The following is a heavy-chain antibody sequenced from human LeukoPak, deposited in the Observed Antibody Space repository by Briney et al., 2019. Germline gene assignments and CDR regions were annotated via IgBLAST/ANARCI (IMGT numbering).Heavy chain of an antibody. J-gene: IGHJ5*02. D-gene: IGHD3-3*01. V-gene: IGHV1-18*01. CDR3: ARVDVLRFLEWSYEVP. Sequence: ASVKVSCKASGYTFTSYGISWVRPAPGQGLEWMGWISAYNGNTNYAQKLQGRVTMTTDTSTSTAYMELRSLRSDDTAVYYCARVDVLRFLEWSYEVPWGQGTLVTVSS. CDR2: ISAYNGNT. CDR1: GYTFTSYG.